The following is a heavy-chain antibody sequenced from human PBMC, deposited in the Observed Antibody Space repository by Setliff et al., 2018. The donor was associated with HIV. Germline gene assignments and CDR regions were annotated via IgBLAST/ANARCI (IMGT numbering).Heavy chain of an antibody. CDR3: GRVHYYYKYYFDY. D-gene: IGHD3-22*01. CDR1: GGSISSGGFY. CDR2: IYYSGST. J-gene: IGHJ4*02. V-gene: IGHV4-31*03. Sequence: PSETLSLTCTVTGGSISSGGFYWTWIRQHPGKGLEWIGYIYYSGSTYYNPSLKSRVTISVDTSKNQFSLKLSSVTAADTAVYYCGRVHYYYKYYFDYWGQGTLVTVSS.